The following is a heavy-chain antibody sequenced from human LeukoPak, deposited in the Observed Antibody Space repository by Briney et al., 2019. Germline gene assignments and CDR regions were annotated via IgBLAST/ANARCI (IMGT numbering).Heavy chain of an antibody. Sequence: GASVKVSCTSSGYTFTGYYMHWVRQAPGQGLEWMGWINPNNGGTNYAQKFQGRVTMTRDTSISTVYMELSRLTSDDTAVYYCARGRGTTSSNFDYWGQGNLVTVSS. J-gene: IGHJ4*02. CDR3: ARGRGTTSSNFDY. CDR1: GYTFTGYY. CDR2: INPNNGGT. D-gene: IGHD2-2*01. V-gene: IGHV1-2*02.